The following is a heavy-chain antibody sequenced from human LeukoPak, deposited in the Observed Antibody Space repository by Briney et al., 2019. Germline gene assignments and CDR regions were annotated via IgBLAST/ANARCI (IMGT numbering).Heavy chain of an antibody. CDR1: GFTFSDYY. CDR2: IRSRAYGATT. D-gene: IGHD3-10*01. J-gene: IGHJ6*03. Sequence: GGSLRLSCAASGFTFSDYYMSWVRQAPGKGLEWVGFIRSRAYGATTEYAASVKGSLTISRDDSKSIAYLQMNSLKTEDTAVYYCSRADYYGSGSPISLDVWGKGTTVTVS. V-gene: IGHV3-49*04. CDR3: SRADYYGSGSPISLDV.